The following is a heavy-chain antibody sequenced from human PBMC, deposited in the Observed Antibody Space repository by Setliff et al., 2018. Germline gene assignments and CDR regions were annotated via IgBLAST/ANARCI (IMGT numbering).Heavy chain of an antibody. V-gene: IGHV4-59*12. Sequence: PSETLSLTCTVSGGSINSYYWSWIRQPPGKGLEWIGYIYYTGSTNYNPSLKSRVTISIDTSMDQFSLKLSSVTAADTAAYYCARGDSSGYYYILFDFWGQGTLVTVSS. CDR2: IYYTGST. CDR1: GGSINSYY. D-gene: IGHD3-22*01. J-gene: IGHJ4*02. CDR3: ARGDSSGYYYILFDF.